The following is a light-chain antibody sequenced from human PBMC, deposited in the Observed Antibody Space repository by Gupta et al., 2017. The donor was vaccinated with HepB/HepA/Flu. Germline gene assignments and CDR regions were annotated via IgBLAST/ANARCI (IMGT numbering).Light chain of an antibody. V-gene: IGLV1-40*01. CDR2: GNT. CDR3: QSYDSGLSVWV. Sequence: QFVLTQPPSVSRPPAQRVTISCTGRDPDIAASVDVHWYQHVPGRAPKLLIYGNTNRPSGVPDRFSGSKSGTAASLAITGLQAEDEADYYCQSYDSGLSVWVFGGGTKVTVL. CDR1: DPDIAASVD. J-gene: IGLJ3*02.